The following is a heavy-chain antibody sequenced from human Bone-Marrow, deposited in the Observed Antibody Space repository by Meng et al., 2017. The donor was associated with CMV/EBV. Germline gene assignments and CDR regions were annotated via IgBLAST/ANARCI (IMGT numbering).Heavy chain of an antibody. J-gene: IGHJ6*02. Sequence: ASVKVSCKASGYTFTGYYMHWVRQAPGQGLEWMGIINPSGGSTSYAQKFQGRVTMTRDTSTSTVYMELSSLRSEDTAVYYCARSGGSGSYFRIGGVGGMDVWGQGTTVTVSS. V-gene: IGHV1-46*01. CDR1: GYTFTGYY. CDR2: INPSGGST. CDR3: ARSGGSGSYFRIGGVGGMDV. D-gene: IGHD3-10*01.